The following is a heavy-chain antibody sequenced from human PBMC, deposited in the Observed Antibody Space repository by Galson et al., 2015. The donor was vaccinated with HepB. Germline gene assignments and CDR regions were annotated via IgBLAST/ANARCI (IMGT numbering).Heavy chain of an antibody. J-gene: IGHJ6*03. V-gene: IGHV1-69*13. Sequence: SVKVSCKVSRGGFSSYAITWVRQAPGQGLEWLGDIIPVFTQTNYAQKFQGRVTFSADGSTTTAYMELRGLRSDDASVYYCARGRTIAVPGATDSYSYYMDVWGKGTTVTVSS. CDR2: IIPVFTQT. CDR3: ARGRTIAVPGATDSYSYYMDV. D-gene: IGHD6-19*01. CDR1: RGGFSSYA.